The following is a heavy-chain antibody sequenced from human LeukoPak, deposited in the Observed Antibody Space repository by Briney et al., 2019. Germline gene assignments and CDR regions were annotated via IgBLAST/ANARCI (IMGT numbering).Heavy chain of an antibody. CDR2: IYYSGST. CDR3: ARGGVLRYFDWLPPNYYYYGMDV. J-gene: IGHJ6*02. CDR1: GGSISSCY. V-gene: IGHV4-59*01. D-gene: IGHD3-9*01. Sequence: SETLSLTCTVSGGSISSCYWSWIRQPPGKGLEWIGYIYYSGSTNYNPSLKSRVTISVDTSKNQFSLKLSSVTAADTAVYYCARGGVLRYFDWLPPNYYYYGMDVWGQGTTVTVSS.